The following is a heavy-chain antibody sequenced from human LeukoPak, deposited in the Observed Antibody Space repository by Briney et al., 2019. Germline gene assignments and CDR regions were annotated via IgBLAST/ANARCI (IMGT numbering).Heavy chain of an antibody. J-gene: IGHJ4*02. Sequence: SGTLSLTCAVSGGSISSSNWWSWVRQPPGKGLEWIGEIYHSGSTNYNPSPKGRVTISVDKSKNQFSLKLSSVTAADTAVYYCAWTGIVGATNIDCWGQGTLVTVSS. V-gene: IGHV4-4*02. CDR1: GGSISSSNW. CDR2: IYHSGST. D-gene: IGHD1-26*01. CDR3: AWTGIVGATNIDC.